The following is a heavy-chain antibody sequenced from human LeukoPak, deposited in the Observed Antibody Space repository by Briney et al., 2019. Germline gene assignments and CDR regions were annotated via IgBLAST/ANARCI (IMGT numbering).Heavy chain of an antibody. V-gene: IGHV4-34*01. J-gene: IGHJ3*02. CDR2: INHSGRS. CDR1: GASFSGDY. CDR3: ARSEDGDYVGICAFDI. Sequence: SETLSLTCAVSGASFSGDYWSWLRQPPGKGLEWIAEINHSGRSNFNPSLQGRVTISVDTSKNQFSLNLSSVTAADTARYYCARSEDGDYVGICAFDIWGQGTMVTVSS. D-gene: IGHD4-17*01.